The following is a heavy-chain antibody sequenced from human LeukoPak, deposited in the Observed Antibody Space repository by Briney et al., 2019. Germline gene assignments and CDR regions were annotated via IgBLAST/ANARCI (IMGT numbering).Heavy chain of an antibody. V-gene: IGHV3-23*01. J-gene: IGHJ4*02. CDR2: ISGSGGST. CDR1: GFTFSSYA. CDR3: ARRSFNSEFDY. Sequence: HTGGSLRLSCAASGFTFSSYAMSWVLQAPGKGLEWVSAISGSGGSTYYADSVKGRFTISRDNSKNTLYPQMNSLRAEDTAVYYCARRSFNSEFDYWGQGTLVTVSS. D-gene: IGHD3-10*01.